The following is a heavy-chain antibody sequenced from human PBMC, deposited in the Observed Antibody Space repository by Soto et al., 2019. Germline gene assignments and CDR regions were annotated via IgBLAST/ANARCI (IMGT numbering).Heavy chain of an antibody. J-gene: IGHJ6*03. CDR2: ISAYNGDT. V-gene: IGHV1-18*01. CDR3: ARMRQLVGYFYYYIDV. Sequence: QVQLLQSGAEVKKPGASVKVSCKASGYTFPNYGITWVRQAPGQGLEWMGWISAYNGDTHYTQSLQGRVTMTTDTSTSTAYMELRRLRSVDTAVYYCARMRQLVGYFYYYIDVWGKGTTVIVSS. D-gene: IGHD6-6*01. CDR1: GYTFPNYG.